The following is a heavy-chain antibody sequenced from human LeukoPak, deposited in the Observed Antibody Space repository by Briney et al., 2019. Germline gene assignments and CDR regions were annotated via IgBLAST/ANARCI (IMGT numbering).Heavy chain of an antibody. D-gene: IGHD2-2*02. CDR2: IYTSGST. CDR1: GGSISSYY. V-gene: IGHV4-4*07. J-gene: IGHJ5*02. CDR3: AKLYCSSTSCYMDWFDP. Sequence: SETLSLTCTVSGGSISSYYWSWIRQPAGKGLEWIGRIYTSGSTNYNPSLKSRVTMSVDTSKNQFSLKLSSVTAADTAVYYCAKLYCSSTSCYMDWFDPWGQGTLVTVSS.